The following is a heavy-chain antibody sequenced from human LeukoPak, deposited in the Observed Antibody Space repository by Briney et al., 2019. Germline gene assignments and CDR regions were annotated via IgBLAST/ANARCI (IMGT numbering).Heavy chain of an antibody. CDR1: GGTFSSYA. CDR3: ARATLDYYDSSGYYDY. D-gene: IGHD3-22*01. Sequence: SVKVSCKASGGTFSSYAISWVRQAPGQGLEWMGRIIPIFGTANYAQKFQGRVTITTDESTSTAYMEQSSLRSEDTAVYYCARATLDYYDSSGYYDYWGQGTLVTVSS. CDR2: IIPIFGTA. V-gene: IGHV1-69*05. J-gene: IGHJ4*02.